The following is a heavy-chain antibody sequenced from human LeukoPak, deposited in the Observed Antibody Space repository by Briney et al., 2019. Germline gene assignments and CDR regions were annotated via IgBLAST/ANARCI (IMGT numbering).Heavy chain of an antibody. V-gene: IGHV3-9*03. Sequence: GGSLRLSCAASGFTFAGYAMHWVRHAPGKGLEWVSGTSGNSVSIDYADSVKGRFTISRDNAKNALYLQMNSLRPEDMALYYCAKETIYCSGGSCYHDAFDIWGQGTMVTVSS. CDR3: AKETIYCSGGSCYHDAFDI. CDR1: GFTFAGYA. CDR2: TSGNSVSI. D-gene: IGHD2-15*01. J-gene: IGHJ3*02.